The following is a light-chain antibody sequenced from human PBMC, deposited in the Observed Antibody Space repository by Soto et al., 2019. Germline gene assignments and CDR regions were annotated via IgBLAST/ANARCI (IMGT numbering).Light chain of an antibody. V-gene: IGKV1-5*03. CDR3: QQYYTSSWT. CDR1: QSISTW. CDR2: QAS. J-gene: IGKJ1*01. Sequence: DIQMTQSPSTLSASVGDRVTITCRASQSISTWSAWYQQKPGKAPQVLIYQASSLQSGVPSRFSGSGSGTEFTLTISSLQPDDFATYYCQQYYTSSWTFGQGTKVEI.